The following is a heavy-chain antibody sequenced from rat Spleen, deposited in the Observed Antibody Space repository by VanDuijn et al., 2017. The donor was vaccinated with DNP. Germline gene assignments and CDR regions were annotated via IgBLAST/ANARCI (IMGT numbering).Heavy chain of an antibody. CDR2: ISFEGSST. J-gene: IGHJ2*01. CDR3: ATETNYYSGDVGYFDY. V-gene: IGHV5-22*01. Sequence: EVQLVESGGGSVQPGRSLKLSCAASGFTFSDYYMAWVRQGPKKGLELVAYISFEGSSTYLGDSVKGRFTISRDNAKSTLYLQMDSMRSEDTATYYCATETNYYSGDVGYFDYWGQGLIVTVSS. D-gene: IGHD1-1*01. CDR1: GFTFSDYY.